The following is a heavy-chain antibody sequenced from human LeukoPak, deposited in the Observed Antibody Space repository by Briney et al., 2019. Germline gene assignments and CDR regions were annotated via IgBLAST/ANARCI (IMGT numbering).Heavy chain of an antibody. CDR3: ARLLRVGYCSTTTCNWFDP. V-gene: IGHV4-39*07. Sequence: PSETLSLTCVVSGGSISSTSYYRGWIRQPPGKGLEWIGSIYYSGSTYYSPSLKSRVTISVDTSKNQFSLKLSSVTAADTAVYYCARLLRVGYCSTTTCNWFDPWGQGTLVTVSS. D-gene: IGHD2-2*03. CDR1: GGSISSTSYY. J-gene: IGHJ5*02. CDR2: IYYSGST.